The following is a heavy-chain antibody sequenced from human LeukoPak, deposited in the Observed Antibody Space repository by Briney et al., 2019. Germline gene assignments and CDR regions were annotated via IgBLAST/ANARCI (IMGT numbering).Heavy chain of an antibody. V-gene: IGHV3-23*01. Sequence: GGSLRLSCAASGFTFSSYAMSWVRQAPGKGLEWVSAISGSGGSTYYADSVKGRFTISRDNSKNTLYLQMNSLRAEDTAVYYWAKDWVPKLLPDAFDIWAKGQWSPSLQ. J-gene: IGHJ3*02. CDR2: ISGSGGST. D-gene: IGHD2-15*01. CDR3: AKDWVPKLLPDAFDI. CDR1: GFTFSSYA.